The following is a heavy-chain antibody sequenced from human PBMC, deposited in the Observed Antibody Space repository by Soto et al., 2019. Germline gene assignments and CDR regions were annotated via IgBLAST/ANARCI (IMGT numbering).Heavy chain of an antibody. CDR2: ISSSSSTI. Sequence: GGSLRLSCAAFGFTFSSYAMSWVRQAPGKGLEWVSYISSSSSTIYYADSVKGRFTISRDNSKNTLYLQMNSLRAEDTAVYYCARDDVGVDTAMVISSLYYYYGMDVWGQGTTVTVSS. CDR3: ARDDVGVDTAMVISSLYYYYGMDV. D-gene: IGHD5-18*01. J-gene: IGHJ6*02. V-gene: IGHV3-48*01. CDR1: GFTFSSYA.